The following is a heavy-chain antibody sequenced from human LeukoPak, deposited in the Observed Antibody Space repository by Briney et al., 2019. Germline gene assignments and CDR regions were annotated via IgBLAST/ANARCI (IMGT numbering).Heavy chain of an antibody. CDR3: ASFLAGYGDYDY. Sequence: KASETLSHTCAVSGGSISSGGYSWSWIRQPPGKGLGWIGYIYHSGSTYYNPSLKSRVTISVDRSKNQFSLKLSSVTAADTAVYYCASFLAGYGDYDYWGQGTLVTVSS. CDR2: IYHSGST. J-gene: IGHJ4*02. D-gene: IGHD4-17*01. V-gene: IGHV4-30-2*01. CDR1: GGSISSGGYS.